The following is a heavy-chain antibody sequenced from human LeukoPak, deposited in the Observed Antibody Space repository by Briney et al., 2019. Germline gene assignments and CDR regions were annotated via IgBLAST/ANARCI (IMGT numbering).Heavy chain of an antibody. CDR1: GFTFSSYS. CDR3: ARDQYGDYALDY. V-gene: IGHV3-21*01. D-gene: IGHD4-17*01. Sequence: GGSLRLSCAVSGFTFSSYSMNWVRQAPRKGLEWVSSISSISYIYYAELVKGRFTISRDAAKNSLYLEMNSLRAEDTAVYYCARDQYGDYALDYWGQGTLVTVSS. J-gene: IGHJ4*02. CDR2: ISSISYI.